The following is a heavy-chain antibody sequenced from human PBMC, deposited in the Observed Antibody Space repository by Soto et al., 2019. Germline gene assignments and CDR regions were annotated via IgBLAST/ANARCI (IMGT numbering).Heavy chain of an antibody. D-gene: IGHD3-3*02. V-gene: IGHV3-21*01. Sequence: PGGSLRLSCTFTCTSYSLNWVRQAPGKGLEWVSTISGGSGYIKYADSVRGRLTISRDNSKNSLYLQMYSLRPEDTAIYYCAKDSNLRNSNCHPRWGQGTLVTVSS. J-gene: IGHJ4*02. CDR2: ISGGSGYI. CDR3: AKDSNLRNSNCHPR. CDR1: TCTSYS.